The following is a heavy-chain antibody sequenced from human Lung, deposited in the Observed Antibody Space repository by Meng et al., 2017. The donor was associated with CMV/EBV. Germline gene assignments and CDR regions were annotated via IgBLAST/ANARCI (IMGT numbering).Heavy chain of an antibody. J-gene: IGHJ6*02. CDR3: ARDRFSITGTTYLGFGMDV. D-gene: IGHD1-7*01. CDR1: GGSITSGNYY. Sequence: SETLSLXCTVSGGSITSGNYYWTWIRQHPGKGLEWIGFIYHGGSTDYNPSLKSRLTISVDTSKNQFSLKLSSVTAADTAVYYCARDRFSITGTTYLGFGMDVWXQGTRVTVSS. CDR2: IYHGGST. V-gene: IGHV4-31*03.